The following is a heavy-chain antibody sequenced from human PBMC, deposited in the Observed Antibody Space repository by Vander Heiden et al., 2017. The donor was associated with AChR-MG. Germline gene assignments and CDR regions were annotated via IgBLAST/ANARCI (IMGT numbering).Heavy chain of an antibody. D-gene: IGHD2-2*02. J-gene: IGHJ5*02. CDR2: IKQDGSEK. CDR3: ARADIVVVPAAIKGWFDP. V-gene: IGHV3-7*01. CDR1: GFTFSSHS. Sequence: EVQLVEHGGGLVQPGGSLSFSCAASGFTFSSHSVSWVRQAPGKGLEWVANIKQDGSEKYYVDSVKGRFTISRDNAKNSLYLQMNSLRAEDTAEYYCARADIVVVPAAIKGWFDPWGQGTLVTVSS.